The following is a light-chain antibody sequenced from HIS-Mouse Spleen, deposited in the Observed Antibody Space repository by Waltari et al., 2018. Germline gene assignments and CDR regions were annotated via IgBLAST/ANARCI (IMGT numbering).Light chain of an antibody. CDR2: KVS. J-gene: IGKJ2*01. Sequence: DIVMTQTPLSLSVTPGQPASISCKSSQSLLHSDGKTYLYWYLQKPGQSPQLLIYKVSSRFSGVPDRFSGSGSGTDFTLKISRVEAEDVGVYYCMQGIHLLYTFGQGTKLEIK. CDR3: MQGIHLLYT. V-gene: IGKV2-29*03. CDR1: QSLLHSDGKTY.